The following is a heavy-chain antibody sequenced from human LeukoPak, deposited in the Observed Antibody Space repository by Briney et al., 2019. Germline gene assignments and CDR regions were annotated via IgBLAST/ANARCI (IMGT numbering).Heavy chain of an antibody. Sequence: SETVSLTCAVYGGSFSGYYWSWIRQPPGKGLEWIGEINHSGSTNYNPSLKSRVTISVDTSKNQFSLKLSSVTAADTAVYYCARGVAARAYGYWGQERLVTVSS. CDR1: GGSFSGYY. D-gene: IGHD6-6*01. CDR2: INHSGST. J-gene: IGHJ4*02. CDR3: ARGVAARAYGY. V-gene: IGHV4-34*01.